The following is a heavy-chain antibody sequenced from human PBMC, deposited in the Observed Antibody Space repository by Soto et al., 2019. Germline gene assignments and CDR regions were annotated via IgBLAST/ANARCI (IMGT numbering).Heavy chain of an antibody. CDR1: GFTVSSNY. Sequence: PGGSLRLSCAASGFTVSSNYMSWVRQAPGKGLEWVTDIYSGGSTYFADSVKGRFNISRDNSKNTLYLQMNSLRAEDTAVYYCAKSPGMYYYDSSGYYHYDYWGQGTLVTVSS. J-gene: IGHJ4*02. D-gene: IGHD3-22*01. CDR2: IYSGGST. CDR3: AKSPGMYYYDSSGYYHYDY. V-gene: IGHV3-66*01.